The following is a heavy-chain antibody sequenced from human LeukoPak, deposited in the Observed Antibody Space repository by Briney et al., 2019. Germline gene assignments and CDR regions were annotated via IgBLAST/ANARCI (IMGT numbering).Heavy chain of an antibody. Sequence: GGSLRLSCAASGFTFSSYAMSWVRQAPGKGLEWVSAISGSGSTTYYADSVKGRFTISRDNSKNTLYLQMNSLRAEDTAVYYCARATVAFYWYFDLWGRGTLVTVSS. J-gene: IGHJ2*01. CDR3: ARATVAFYWYFDL. CDR1: GFTFSSYA. CDR2: ISGSGSTT. V-gene: IGHV3-23*01. D-gene: IGHD5-12*01.